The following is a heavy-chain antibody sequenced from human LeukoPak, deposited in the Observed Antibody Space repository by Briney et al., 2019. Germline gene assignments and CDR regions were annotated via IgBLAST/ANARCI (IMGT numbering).Heavy chain of an antibody. J-gene: IGHJ4*02. CDR2: ISGYNGNT. CDR1: GDTFNTYF. D-gene: IGHD3-9*01. Sequence: ASVKVSCTSSGDTFNTYFINWVRQAPGQGLEWMGCISGYNGNTDYAQKFQGRVTMTIDTSANTAYMEVRSLSSDDTAVYYCARENYDIMTGFSGGFDYWGQGTLVTVPS. V-gene: IGHV1-18*01. CDR3: ARENYDIMTGFSGGFDY.